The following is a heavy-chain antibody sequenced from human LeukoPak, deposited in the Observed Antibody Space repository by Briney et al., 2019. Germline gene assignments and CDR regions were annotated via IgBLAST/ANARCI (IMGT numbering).Heavy chain of an antibody. D-gene: IGHD6-19*01. J-gene: IGHJ4*02. CDR1: GYTFTNYD. CDR2: LNPNNGKT. V-gene: IGHV1-8*03. CDR3: ASQYSSGWYQFDY. Sequence: GASVKVSCKASGYTFTNYDINWVRQATGQGLEWMGWLNPNNGKTGYAQKFQGRVAITRDTSISTAYMELSSLRSEDTAVYYCASQYSSGWYQFDYWGQGTLVTVSS.